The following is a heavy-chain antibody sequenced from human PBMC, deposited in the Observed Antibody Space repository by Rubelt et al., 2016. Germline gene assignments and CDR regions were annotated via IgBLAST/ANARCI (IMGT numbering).Heavy chain of an antibody. Sequence: EVQLVQSGAEVKKPGESLKISCQGSGYNFAKSWIGRVRQLSGKGLELMGMIYPGDSDTRYNPSCRVQGTNSAKKSVSTAYRQWSSLKASDTAMCYCARLPQNTYYVDYWGQGALVMVSS. CDR3: ARLPQNTYYVDY. CDR1: GYNFAKSW. V-gene: IGHV5-51*03. J-gene: IGHJ4*02. CDR2: IYPGDSDT.